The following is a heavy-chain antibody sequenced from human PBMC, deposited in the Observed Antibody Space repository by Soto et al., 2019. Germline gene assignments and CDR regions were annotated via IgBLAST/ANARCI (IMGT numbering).Heavy chain of an antibody. V-gene: IGHV4-39*01. J-gene: IGHJ3*02. Sequence: PSGTLSLTCTVSGGSISSSSYYWGWIRQPPGKGLEWIGSIYYSGSTYYNPSLKSRVTISVDTSKNQFSLKLSSVTAADTAVYYCARRSADSSSWDFLFGAFDIWGQGTMVTVSS. CDR2: IYYSGST. CDR3: ARRSADSSSWDFLFGAFDI. CDR1: GGSISSSSYY. D-gene: IGHD6-13*01.